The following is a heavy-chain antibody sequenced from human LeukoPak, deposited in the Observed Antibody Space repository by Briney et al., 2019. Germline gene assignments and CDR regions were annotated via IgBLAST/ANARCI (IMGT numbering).Heavy chain of an antibody. J-gene: IGHJ6*03. CDR2: IYPNSGAT. CDR3: ASFPVYCSGGSCSYYYYYMDV. V-gene: IGHV1-2*02. CDR1: GYTFTGYY. Sequence: ASVKVSCKASGYTFTGYYMHWVRQAPGQGLEWMGWIYPNSGATKYAQKFQGRVTMTRDTSISTAYMELSSLRSEDTAVYYCASFPVYCSGGSCSYYYYYMDVWGKGTTVTVSS. D-gene: IGHD2-15*01.